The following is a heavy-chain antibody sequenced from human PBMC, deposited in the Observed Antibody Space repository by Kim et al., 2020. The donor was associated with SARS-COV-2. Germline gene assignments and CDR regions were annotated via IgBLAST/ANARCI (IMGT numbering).Heavy chain of an antibody. CDR1: GFTFSNYS. CDR3: ARGGDYASSGYYPYYYYYGMDV. CDR2: ISRSSSYI. Sequence: GGSLRLSCAASGFTFSNYSMNWVRQAPGKGLEWVSSISRSSSYIYYADSVTGRFTISRDNAKNSLYLQMNSLRAEDTAVYYCARGGDYASSGYYPYYYYYGMDVWGQGTTVTVSS. J-gene: IGHJ6*02. D-gene: IGHD3-22*01. V-gene: IGHV3-21*01.